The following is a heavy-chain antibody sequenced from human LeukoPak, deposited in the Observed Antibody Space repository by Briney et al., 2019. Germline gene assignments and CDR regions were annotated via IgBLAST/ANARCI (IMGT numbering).Heavy chain of an antibody. V-gene: IGHV1-8*02. CDR1: GYTFTSYY. D-gene: IGHD3-22*01. CDR2: MNPNSGNT. J-gene: IGHJ3*02. CDR3: ARGFKDYYDSSGYYSDAFDI. Sequence: ASVKVSCKASGYTFTSYYMHWVRQATGQGLEWMGWMNPNSGNTGYAQKFQGRVTMTRNTSISTAYMELSSLRSEDTAVYYCARGFKDYYDSSGYYSDAFDIWGQGTMVTVSS.